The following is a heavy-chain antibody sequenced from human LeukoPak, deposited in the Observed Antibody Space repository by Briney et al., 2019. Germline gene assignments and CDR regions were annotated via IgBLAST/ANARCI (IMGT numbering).Heavy chain of an antibody. V-gene: IGHV3-7*03. CDR2: IKQAGSEN. J-gene: IGHJ3*02. D-gene: IGHD2-2*02. CDR1: GFIFSSYW. CDR3: AKDYCSSSTCYIAWAFDI. Sequence: GGSLRLSCAASGFIFSSYWMTWVRQAPGKGLEWVANIKQAGSENSYVDSVKGRFTISRDNAKNSLYLQINSLRTEDTALYYCAKDYCSSSTCYIAWAFDIWGQGTMVTVSS.